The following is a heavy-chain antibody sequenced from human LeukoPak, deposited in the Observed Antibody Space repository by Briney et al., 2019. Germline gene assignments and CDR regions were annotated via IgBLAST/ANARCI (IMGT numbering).Heavy chain of an antibody. V-gene: IGHV3-30-3*01. Sequence: GGSLRLPCAASGFTFSSYAMHWVRQAPGKGLEWVAVISYDGSNKYYADSVKGRFTISRDNPKNTLYLQMNSLRAEDTAVYYCARDHDAAGNFDYWGQGTLVTVSS. D-gene: IGHD6-19*01. J-gene: IGHJ4*02. CDR3: ARDHDAAGNFDY. CDR1: GFTFSSYA. CDR2: ISYDGSNK.